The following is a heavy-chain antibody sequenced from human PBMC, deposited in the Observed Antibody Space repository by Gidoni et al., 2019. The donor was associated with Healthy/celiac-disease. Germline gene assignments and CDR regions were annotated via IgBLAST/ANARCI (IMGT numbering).Heavy chain of an antibody. J-gene: IGHJ4*02. CDR2: IRSKANSYAT. D-gene: IGHD1-1*01. CDR1: GFNFSGSA. Sequence: EVQLVECGGGVVQPGGSLQLSCAPSGFNFSGSAMHWVRQASGKGLEWVGRIRSKANSYATAYAASVKGRFTISRDDSKNTAYLQMNSLKTEDTAVYYCTQTTGTFDYWGQGTLVTVSS. CDR3: TQTTGTFDY. V-gene: IGHV3-73*02.